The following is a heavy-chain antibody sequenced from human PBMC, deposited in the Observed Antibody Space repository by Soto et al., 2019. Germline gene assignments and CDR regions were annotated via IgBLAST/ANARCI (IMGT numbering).Heavy chain of an antibody. V-gene: IGHV3-23*01. Sequence: PGGSLRLSCAGSGFTFSSYAMSWVRQAPGKGLEWVSGISGSGGTTNYADSVKGRFTISRDNSKNTLFLQMDSLRAEDTAVYYCAKGKITMVRGVIPLFDYWGQGTLVTVSS. CDR3: AKGKITMVRGVIPLFDY. J-gene: IGHJ4*02. CDR1: GFTFSSYA. D-gene: IGHD3-10*01. CDR2: ISGSGGTT.